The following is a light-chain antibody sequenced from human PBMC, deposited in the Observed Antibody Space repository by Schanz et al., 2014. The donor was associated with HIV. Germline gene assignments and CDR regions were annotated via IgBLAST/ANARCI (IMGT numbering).Light chain of an antibody. CDR3: QQYGSSGT. J-gene: IGKJ3*01. V-gene: IGKV3-20*01. CDR2: AAS. Sequence: EIVLTQSPGTLSLSPGERATLSCRASESVSSSLLAWYQQTPGQAPRLLIFAASSRATGIPDRFSGSESGTDFTLTISRLEPEDCAVYYCQQYGSSGTFGPGTKVHIQ. CDR1: ESVSSSL.